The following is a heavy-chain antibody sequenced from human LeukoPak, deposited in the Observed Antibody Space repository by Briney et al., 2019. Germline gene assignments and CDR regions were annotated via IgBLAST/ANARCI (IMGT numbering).Heavy chain of an antibody. V-gene: IGHV3-23*01. CDR2: ISGSGGST. CDR1: GFTFSSHA. J-gene: IGHJ4*02. Sequence: PGGSLRLTCAASGFTFSSHAMSWVRQAPWKGLEWISSISGSGGSTYHADSVKGRFTISRDNSKNTLYLQMNSLRAEDTAVYYCAKGRKVYSSGWYDYWGQGTLVTVSS. D-gene: IGHD6-19*01. CDR3: AKGRKVYSSGWYDY.